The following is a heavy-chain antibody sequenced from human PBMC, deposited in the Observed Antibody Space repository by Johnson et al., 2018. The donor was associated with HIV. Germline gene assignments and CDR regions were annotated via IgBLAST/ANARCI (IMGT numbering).Heavy chain of an antibody. CDR3: ARQTTVVSGDAFDI. D-gene: IGHD4-23*01. CDR1: GFNFSSYD. Sequence: EQLVESGGGVVQPGRSLRFSCAASGFNFSSYDMHWVRQATGKGLEWVSAIGTAGDTYYPGSVKGRFTISRENAKNSLYLQMNSLRAGDTAVYYCARQTTVVSGDAFDIWGQGTMVTVSS. J-gene: IGHJ3*02. V-gene: IGHV3-13*01. CDR2: IGTAGDT.